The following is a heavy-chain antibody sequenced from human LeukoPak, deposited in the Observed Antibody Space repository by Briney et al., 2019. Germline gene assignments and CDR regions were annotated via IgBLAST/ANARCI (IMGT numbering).Heavy chain of an antibody. Sequence: GGSLRLSCAASGFTFSSYEMNWVRQAPGKGLEWVSYISSSGSTIYYADSVKGRLTISRDNAKNSLYLQMNSLRAEDTAVYYRARDCGREGFDYWGQGTLVTVSS. V-gene: IGHV3-48*03. CDR3: ARDCGREGFDY. CDR1: GFTFSSYE. CDR2: ISSSGSTI. J-gene: IGHJ4*02.